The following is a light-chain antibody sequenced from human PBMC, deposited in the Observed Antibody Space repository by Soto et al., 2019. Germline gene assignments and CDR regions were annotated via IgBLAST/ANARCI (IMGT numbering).Light chain of an antibody. CDR2: EVD. V-gene: IGLV2-14*01. CDR1: YTDVGGYNR. CDR3: VSYIESSLTHWV. Sequence: QSALTQPASVSGSPGQSITISCTGTYTDVGGYNRVSWYQHHAGKGPKMLIFEVDNRTSGISDRFSGSKSGDTASLTISDLQAEDEDDYYCVSYIESSLTHWVFGGGTKVTVL. J-gene: IGLJ3*02.